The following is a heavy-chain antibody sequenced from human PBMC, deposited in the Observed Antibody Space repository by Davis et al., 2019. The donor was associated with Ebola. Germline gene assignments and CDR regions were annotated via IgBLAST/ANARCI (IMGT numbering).Heavy chain of an antibody. V-gene: IGHV3-11*01. D-gene: IGHD2-2*01. CDR1: GFTFSAYY. CDR3: ARAGRYCSSTSCYLAV. Sequence: GGSLRLSCAASGFTFSAYYMSWIRQAPGKGLAWVSYISSSGSTIYYADSVKGRFTISRDNAKNSLYLQMNSLRAEDTAVYYCARAGRYCSSTSCYLAVWGQGTLVTVSS. J-gene: IGHJ4*02. CDR2: ISSSGSTI.